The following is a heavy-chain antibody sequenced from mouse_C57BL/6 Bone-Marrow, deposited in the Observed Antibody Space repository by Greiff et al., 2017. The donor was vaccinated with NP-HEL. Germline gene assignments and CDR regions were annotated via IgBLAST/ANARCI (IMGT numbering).Heavy chain of an antibody. D-gene: IGHD1-1*01. CDR2: IYPGSGST. J-gene: IGHJ3*01. CDR3: ARRGGITTVEGFAY. CDR1: GYTFTSYW. Sequence: VQLQQSGAELVKPGASVKMSCKASGYTFTSYWITWVKQRPGQGLEWIGDIYPGSGSTNYNEKFKSKATLTVDTSSSTAYMQLSSLTSEDSAVYYCARRGGITTVEGFAYWGQGTLVTVSA. V-gene: IGHV1-55*01.